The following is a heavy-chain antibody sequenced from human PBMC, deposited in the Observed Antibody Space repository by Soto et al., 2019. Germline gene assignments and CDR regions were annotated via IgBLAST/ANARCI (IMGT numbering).Heavy chain of an antibody. J-gene: IGHJ5*02. D-gene: IGHD6-13*01. CDR2: IDPSDAYT. CDR1: GYTSTRYW. V-gene: IGHV5-10-1*01. Sequence: PGESLKISCKGFGYTSTRYWISWVRQMPGKGLEWMGRIDPSDAYTNYSPSFQDHVTISADNSIRTAYLQWSRLEASDTAIDYCARRNSGSWSFTWGQGALVTVSS. CDR3: ARRNSGSWSFT.